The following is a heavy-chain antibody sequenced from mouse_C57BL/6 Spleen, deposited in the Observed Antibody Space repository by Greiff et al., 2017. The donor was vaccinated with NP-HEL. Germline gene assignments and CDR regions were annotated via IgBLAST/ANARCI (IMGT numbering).Heavy chain of an antibody. CDR2: IDPSDSET. CDR1: GYTFTSYW. D-gene: IGHD1-1*01. V-gene: IGHV1-52*01. J-gene: IGHJ4*01. CDR3: ARGNYYDYAMDY. Sequence: VQLQQPGAELVRPGSSVKLSCKASGYTFTSYWMHWVKQRPIQGLEWIGNIDPSDSETHYNQKFKDKATLTVDKSSSTAYMQLSSLTSEDSAVYYCARGNYYDYAMDYWGQGTSVTVSS.